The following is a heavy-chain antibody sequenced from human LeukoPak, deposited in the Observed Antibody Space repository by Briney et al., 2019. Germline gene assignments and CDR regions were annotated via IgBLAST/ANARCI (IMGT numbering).Heavy chain of an antibody. CDR1: GYTFTGYY. D-gene: IGHD2-21*01. CDR2: INPNSGGT. V-gene: IGHV1-2*02. J-gene: IGHJ5*02. Sequence: ASVKVSCKASGYTFTGYYMHWVRQAPGQGLEWMAWINPNSGGTNYAQEFQGRVHMTRDTSISTAYMDLSRLRSDDTAVYYCARDKREGDPPCSCGQGTLVTVSS. CDR3: ARDKREGDPPCS.